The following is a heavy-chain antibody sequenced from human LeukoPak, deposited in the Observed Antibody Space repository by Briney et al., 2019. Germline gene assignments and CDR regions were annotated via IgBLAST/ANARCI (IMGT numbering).Heavy chain of an antibody. Sequence: GGSLRLSCAASGFTFITYWMHWVRQAPGKGLVCVSRINTDGSNTNYADSVKGRFTISRDNAKNTLFLQMDSLGAEDTAVYFCARERGSGYDGSWFNYTDVWGKGTTVTVSS. D-gene: IGHD3-10*01. J-gene: IGHJ6*03. V-gene: IGHV3-74*01. CDR2: INTDGSNT. CDR1: GFTFITYW. CDR3: ARERGSGYDGSWFNYTDV.